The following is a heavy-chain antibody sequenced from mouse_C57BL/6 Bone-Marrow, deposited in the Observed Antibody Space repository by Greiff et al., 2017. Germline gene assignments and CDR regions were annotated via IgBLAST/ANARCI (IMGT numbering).Heavy chain of an antibody. J-gene: IGHJ4*01. Sequence: DVQLVESGGGLVKPGGSLKLSCAASGFTFSSYAMSWVRQTPEKRLEWVATISDGGSYTYYPDNVKGRFTISRDNAKNNLYLQMSHLKSEDTAMYYCARGRGMDYWGQGTSVTVSS. CDR3: ARGRGMDY. V-gene: IGHV5-4*01. CDR1: GFTFSSYA. CDR2: ISDGGSYT.